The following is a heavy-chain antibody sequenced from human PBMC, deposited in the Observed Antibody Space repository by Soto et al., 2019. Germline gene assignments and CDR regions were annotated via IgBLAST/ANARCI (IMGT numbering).Heavy chain of an antibody. CDR2: ISYDGSNK. J-gene: IGHJ6*02. V-gene: IGHV3-30*18. D-gene: IGHD2-2*01. Sequence: GGSLRLSCAASGFTFSNYGMHWVRQAPGKGLEWVAVISYDGSNKYSADSVKGRITISRDNSKNTLDLQMNNLRAEDTAVYYCAKDLLSGTSSTSSSRRPYYYYGMDVWGQGTTVTVSS. CDR1: GFTFSNYG. CDR3: AKDLLSGTSSTSSSRRPYYYYGMDV.